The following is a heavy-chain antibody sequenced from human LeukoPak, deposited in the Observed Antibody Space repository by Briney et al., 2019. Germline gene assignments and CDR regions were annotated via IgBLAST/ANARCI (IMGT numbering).Heavy chain of an antibody. CDR1: GGSIRSYY. J-gene: IGHJ5*02. D-gene: IGHD6-19*01. CDR3: ARHAAVEGSSGWSPLWWFDP. V-gene: IGHV4-59*08. CDR2: MHHSGST. Sequence: PSETLSLTCTVSGGSIRSYYWSWIRQPPGKGLEWIGYMHHSGSTKHNPYLKSRLTISVDTSKSQFSLKLSSVTAADTAVYYCARHAAVEGSSGWSPLWWFDPWGQGTLVTVSS.